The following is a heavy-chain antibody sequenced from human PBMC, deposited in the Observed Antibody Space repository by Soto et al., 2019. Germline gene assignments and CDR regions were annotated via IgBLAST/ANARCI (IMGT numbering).Heavy chain of an antibody. CDR1: GFTFSSYA. Sequence: PGGSLRLSCAASGFTFSSYAMSWVRQAPGKGLEWVSAISGSGGSTYYADSVKGRFTISRDNSKNTLYLQMNSLRAEDTAVYYCAKDVSWSSRLWNDYWGQGTLVTVSS. CDR3: AKDVSWSSRLWNDY. J-gene: IGHJ4*02. V-gene: IGHV3-23*01. D-gene: IGHD6-13*01. CDR2: ISGSGGST.